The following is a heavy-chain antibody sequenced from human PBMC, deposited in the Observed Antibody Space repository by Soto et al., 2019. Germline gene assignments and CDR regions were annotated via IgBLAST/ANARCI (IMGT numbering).Heavy chain of an antibody. V-gene: IGHV1-8*01. Sequence: QVQLVQSGAEVKKPGASVKVSCKASGYTFTSYDINWVRQATGQGLEWMGWMNPNSGNTGYAQKFQGRVTMTRNTSISTAYMELRSLRSEDTAVYYCARGLGFEDIVLVPAAYGMDVWGQGTTVTVSS. CDR1: GYTFTSYD. CDR3: ARGLGFEDIVLVPAAYGMDV. D-gene: IGHD2-2*01. CDR2: MNPNSGNT. J-gene: IGHJ6*02.